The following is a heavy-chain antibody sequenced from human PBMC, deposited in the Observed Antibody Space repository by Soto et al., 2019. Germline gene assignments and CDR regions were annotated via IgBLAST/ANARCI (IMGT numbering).Heavy chain of an antibody. J-gene: IGHJ5*02. V-gene: IGHV3-66*01. CDR1: GFTVSNNY. CDR2: IYSGGST. CDR3: AGGPNSNSWGFA. Sequence: QLVESGGALVPPGGSLRLSCAASGFTVSNNYMSWVRQAPGKGLEWVSLIYSGGSTKSADSVKGRFTISRDSSKNTVYLQMNSLRAEDTAVYYCAGGPNSNSWGFAWGQGTLVTVSS. D-gene: IGHD3-16*01.